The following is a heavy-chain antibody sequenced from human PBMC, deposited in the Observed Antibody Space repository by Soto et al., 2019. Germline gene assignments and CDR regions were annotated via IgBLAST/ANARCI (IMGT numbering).Heavy chain of an antibody. Sequence: QVQVVESGGGVVQPGRSLRLSCAASGFIITSYGMHWVRQAPGKGLEWVAVIWYDGINKYYADSVKGRFTVSRDMSKNTVYLQITSLRAEDTAVYYCARVSHPHHWGELSSDLDYWGQGTLVTVSS. CDR3: ARVSHPHHWGELSSDLDY. CDR2: IWYDGINK. V-gene: IGHV3-33*01. CDR1: GFIITSYG. D-gene: IGHD3-16*02. J-gene: IGHJ4*02.